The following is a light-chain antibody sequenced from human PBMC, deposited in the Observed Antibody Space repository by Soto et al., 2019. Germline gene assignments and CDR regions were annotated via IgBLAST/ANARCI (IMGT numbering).Light chain of an antibody. V-gene: IGKV3-15*01. CDR2: GAS. Sequence: EIVMTHSPDTLSVSPGERATLSCRASQSISSDLAWYQQKPGQAPRLLIYGASTRAPGIPTRFSGSGSGTEFTLTISSLQSEDFAVYYCHQYNTWQWTFGQGTKVEIK. CDR3: HQYNTWQWT. CDR1: QSISSD. J-gene: IGKJ1*01.